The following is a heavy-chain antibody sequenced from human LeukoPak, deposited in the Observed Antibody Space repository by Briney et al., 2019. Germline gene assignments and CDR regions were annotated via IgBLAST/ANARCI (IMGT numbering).Heavy chain of an antibody. CDR3: ATSNRKGYSSSSGFDY. CDR2: MNPNSGNT. D-gene: IGHD6-6*01. CDR1: GYTFTSYD. Sequence: ASVKVSCKASGYTFTSYDINWVRQATGQGLEWMGWMNPNSGNTGYAQKFQGRVTMTEDTSTDTAYMELSSLRSEDTAVYYCATSNRKGYSSSSGFDYWGQGTLVTVSS. V-gene: IGHV1-8*01. J-gene: IGHJ4*02.